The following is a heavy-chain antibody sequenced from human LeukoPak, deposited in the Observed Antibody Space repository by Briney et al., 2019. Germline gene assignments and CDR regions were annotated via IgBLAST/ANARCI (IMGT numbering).Heavy chain of an antibody. CDR2: MNPISGNT. Sequence: GASVKVSCKASAYTFTSYDISWVRQATGQGLEWMGWMNPISGNTGYAQKFQGRVTMTRSTSISTAYMELSSLRSEDTAVYYCARPYCSGGDCLRYFDLWGRGTLITVSS. CDR1: AYTFTSYD. D-gene: IGHD2-15*01. CDR3: ARPYCSGGDCLRYFDL. V-gene: IGHV1-8*01. J-gene: IGHJ2*01.